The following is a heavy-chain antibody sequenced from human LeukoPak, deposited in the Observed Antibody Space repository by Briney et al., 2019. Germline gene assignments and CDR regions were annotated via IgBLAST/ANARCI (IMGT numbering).Heavy chain of an antibody. Sequence: ASVKVSCKASGYTFTSYYMHWVRQATGQGLEWMGWMNPNSGNTGYAQKFQGRVTITRNTSISTAYMELSSLRSEDTAVYYCARVPNCISITCYYYFDYWGQGTPVTVSS. CDR3: ARVPNCISITCYYYFDY. D-gene: IGHD2-2*01. V-gene: IGHV1-8*03. CDR2: MNPNSGNT. J-gene: IGHJ4*02. CDR1: GYTFTSYY.